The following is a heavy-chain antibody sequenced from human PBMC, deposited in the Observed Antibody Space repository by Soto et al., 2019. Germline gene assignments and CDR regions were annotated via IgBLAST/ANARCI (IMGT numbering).Heavy chain of an antibody. CDR2: IIPIFGTA. V-gene: IGHV1-69*06. Sequence: SVKVSCKASGGTFSSYAISWVRQAPGQGLEWMGGIIPIFGTANYAQKFQGRVTITADKSTSTAYMELSSLRSEDTAVYYCARDLFGSSGYYLGWFDPWGQGTLVTVSS. CDR3: ARDLFGSSGYYLGWFDP. D-gene: IGHD3-22*01. CDR1: GGTFSSYA. J-gene: IGHJ5*02.